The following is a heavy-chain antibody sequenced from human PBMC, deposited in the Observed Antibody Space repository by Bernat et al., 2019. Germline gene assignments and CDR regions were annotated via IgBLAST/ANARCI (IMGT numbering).Heavy chain of an antibody. V-gene: IGHV3-30-3*01. Sequence: QVQLVESGGGVVQPGRSLRLSCAASGFTFSSYAMHWVRQAPGKGLEWVAVISYDGSNEYYADSVKGRFTISRDNSKNTLYLQMNSLRAEDTAVYYCATSILYSSGWSEFDPWGQGTLVTVSS. CDR1: GFTFSSYA. CDR2: ISYDGSNE. J-gene: IGHJ5*02. D-gene: IGHD6-19*01. CDR3: ATSILYSSGWSEFDP.